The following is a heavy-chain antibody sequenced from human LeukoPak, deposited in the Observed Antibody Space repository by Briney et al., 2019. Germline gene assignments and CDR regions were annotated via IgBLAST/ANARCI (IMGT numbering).Heavy chain of an antibody. D-gene: IGHD5-18*01. CDR1: GYTFTSYY. Sequence: ASVKISCKASGYTFTSYYMHWVRQDPGQGLEWMGIINPSGGSTSYAQKFQGRVTMTRDTSTSTVYMELSSLRSEDTAVYYCATEIQLWTPNYYYYGMDVWGQGTTVTVSS. V-gene: IGHV1-46*01. CDR2: INPSGGST. CDR3: ATEIQLWTPNYYYYGMDV. J-gene: IGHJ6*02.